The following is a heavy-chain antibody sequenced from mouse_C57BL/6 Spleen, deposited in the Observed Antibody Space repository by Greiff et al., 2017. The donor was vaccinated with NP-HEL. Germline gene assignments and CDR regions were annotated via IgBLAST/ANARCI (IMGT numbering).Heavy chain of an antibody. V-gene: IGHV1-69*01. D-gene: IGHD4-1*01. J-gene: IGHJ3*01. CDR3: ARSGANWDYFDY. CDR1: GYTFTSYW. CDR2: IDPSDSYT. Sequence: QVQLQQPGAELVMPGASVKLSCKASGYTFTSYWMHWVKQRPGQGLEWIGEIDPSDSYTNYNQKFKGKSTLTVDKSSSTAYMQLSSLTSEDSAVYYCARSGANWDYFDYWGQGTLVTVSA.